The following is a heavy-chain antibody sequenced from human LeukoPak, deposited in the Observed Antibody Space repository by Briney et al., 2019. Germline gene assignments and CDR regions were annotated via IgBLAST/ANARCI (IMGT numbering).Heavy chain of an antibody. CDR3: AIPPPDIVVVPAADQEAFDI. J-gene: IGHJ3*02. CDR2: IIPIFGTA. CDR1: GGTFSSYA. V-gene: IGHV1-69*05. Sequence: ASVKVSCKASGGTFSSYAISWVRQAPGQGLERMGGIIPIFGTANYAQKFQGRVTITTDESTSTAYMELSSLRSEDTAVYYCAIPPPDIVVVPAADQEAFDIWGQGTMVTVSS. D-gene: IGHD2-2*01.